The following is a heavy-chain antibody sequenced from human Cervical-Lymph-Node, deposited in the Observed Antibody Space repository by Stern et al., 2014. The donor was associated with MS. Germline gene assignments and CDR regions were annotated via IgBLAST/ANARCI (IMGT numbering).Heavy chain of an antibody. V-gene: IGHV3-23*04. D-gene: IGHD7-27*01. Sequence: EVHLVESGGGLVQPGGSLRLSCEASGLTFRSYAMSWVRQAPGKGLEWVSGSSGDGGSTDYTDSVKGRFTISRDNSKNTLYLQMNSLRAEDTAVYYCANKNQKLGNAFDIWGQGTMVTVSS. J-gene: IGHJ3*02. CDR1: GLTFRSYA. CDR2: SSGDGGST. CDR3: ANKNQKLGNAFDI.